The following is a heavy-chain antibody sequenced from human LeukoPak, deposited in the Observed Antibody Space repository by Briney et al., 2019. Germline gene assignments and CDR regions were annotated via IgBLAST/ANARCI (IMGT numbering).Heavy chain of an antibody. CDR2: IYPGDSDT. J-gene: IGHJ4*02. CDR3: ARLYSRDCSSTSCYSY. Sequence: KNGESLKISCKGSGYSFTSYWIGWVRQMPGKGLEWMGIIYPGDSDTRYSPSFQGQVTISADKSISTAYLQWSSLKASDTAMCYCARLYSRDCSSTSCYSYWGQGTLVTVSS. D-gene: IGHD2-2*02. V-gene: IGHV5-51*01. CDR1: GYSFTSYW.